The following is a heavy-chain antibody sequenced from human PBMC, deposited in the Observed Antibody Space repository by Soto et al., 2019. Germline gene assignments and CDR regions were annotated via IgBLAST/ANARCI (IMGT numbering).Heavy chain of an antibody. CDR2: ITDYNGYT. J-gene: IGHJ3*01. V-gene: IGHV1-18*04. Sequence: QVQLVQSGPEVKKSGASVKISCKASGYTFINYGIIWVRQAPGQGLEWMGWITDYNGYTKYAREFQDRVPMTTDTSTTTAYRELRSLRSDETAVYFCARDDFGDLWSTFELWGQVKKVTVSS. CDR3: ARDDFGDLWSTFEL. CDR1: GYTFINYG. D-gene: IGHD4-17*01.